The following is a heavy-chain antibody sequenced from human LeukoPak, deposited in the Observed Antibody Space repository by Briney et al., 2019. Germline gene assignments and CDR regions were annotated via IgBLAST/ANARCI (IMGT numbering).Heavy chain of an antibody. CDR3: ATTSIAAAVPGCFDY. J-gene: IGHJ4*02. Sequence: TGGSLRLSCAASGFTFSTYSMNWVRQASGKGLEWVSYISSSGKTIYYADSTKGRFTVSRDNAKNSLYLQMNSLRAEDTAVYYCATTSIAAAVPGCFDYWGQGTLVTV. V-gene: IGHV3-48*04. D-gene: IGHD6-13*01. CDR2: ISSSGKTI. CDR1: GFTFSTYS.